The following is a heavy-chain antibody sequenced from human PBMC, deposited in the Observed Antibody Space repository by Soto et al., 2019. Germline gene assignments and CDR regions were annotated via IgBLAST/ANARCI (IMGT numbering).Heavy chain of an antibody. D-gene: IGHD6-19*01. Sequence: SETLSLTCTVSGGSISSGDYYWSWIRQPPGKGLEWIGYIYYSGSTYYNPSLKSRVTISVDTSKNQFSLKLSSVTAADTAVYYCARVRAERAVAGISYLFGYWGQGTLFTVSA. CDR1: GGSISSGDYY. J-gene: IGHJ4*02. CDR3: ARVRAERAVAGISYLFGY. V-gene: IGHV4-30-4*01. CDR2: IYYSGST.